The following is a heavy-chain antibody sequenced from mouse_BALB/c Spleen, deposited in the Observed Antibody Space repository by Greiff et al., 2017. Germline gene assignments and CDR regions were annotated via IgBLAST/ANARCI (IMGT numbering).Heavy chain of an antibody. V-gene: IGHV3-2*02. D-gene: IGHD2-14*01. J-gene: IGHJ3*01. Sequence: EVQLQQSGPGLVKPSQSLSLTCTVTGYSITSDYAWNWIRQFPGNKLEWMGYISYSGSTSYNPSLKSRISITRDTSKNQFFLQLNSVTTEDTATYYCASGGYYRYDGFAYWGQGTLVTVSA. CDR3: ASGGYYRYDGFAY. CDR2: ISYSGST. CDR1: GYSITSDYA.